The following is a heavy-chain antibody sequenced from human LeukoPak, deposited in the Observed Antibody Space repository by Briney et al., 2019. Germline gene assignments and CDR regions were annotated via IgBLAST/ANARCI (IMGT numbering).Heavy chain of an antibody. V-gene: IGHV1-3*04. CDR3: ARVGFQWLRSVYYYGMDV. CDR2: INTGNGNT. J-gene: IGHJ6*02. CDR1: GYTFTGYY. D-gene: IGHD5-12*01. Sequence: ASVKVSCKASGYTFTGYYMHWVRQAPGQRLEWMGWINTGNGNTKYSQKFQGRVTITRDTSASTAYMELSSLRSEDTAVYYCARVGFQWLRSVYYYGMDVWGQGTTVTVSS.